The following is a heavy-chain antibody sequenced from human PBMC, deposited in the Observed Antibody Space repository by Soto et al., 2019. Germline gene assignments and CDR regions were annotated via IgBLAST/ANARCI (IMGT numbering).Heavy chain of an antibody. CDR3: ADSWLPTSY. CDR1: GFSFSHYW. CDR2: ISPDGRTT. V-gene: IGHV3-74*01. J-gene: IGHJ4*02. Sequence: PGGSLRLSCAAFGFSFSHYWMHWVRQAPGKGLVWVSCISPDGRTTTYADSVKGRFTISRDNAKSTLYLQMNSLTVEDGAVYYCADSWLPTSYWGPGTLVTVSS. D-gene: IGHD3-10*01.